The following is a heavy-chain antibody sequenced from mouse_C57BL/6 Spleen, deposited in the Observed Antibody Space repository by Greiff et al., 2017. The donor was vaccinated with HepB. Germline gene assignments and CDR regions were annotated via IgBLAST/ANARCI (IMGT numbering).Heavy chain of an antibody. CDR3: ARERAMTTVVARWYFDV. J-gene: IGHJ1*03. CDR1: GYSITSGYY. CDR2: ISYDGSN. D-gene: IGHD1-1*01. V-gene: IGHV3-6*01. Sequence: EVKLVESGPGLVKPSQSLSLTCSVTGYSITSGYYWNWIRQFPGNKLEWMGYISYDGSNNYNPSLKNRISITRDTSKNQFFLKLNSVTTEDTATYYCARERAMTTVVARWYFDVWGTGTTVTVSS.